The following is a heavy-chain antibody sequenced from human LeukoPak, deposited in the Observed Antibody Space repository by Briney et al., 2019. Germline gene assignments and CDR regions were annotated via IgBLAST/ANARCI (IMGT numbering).Heavy chain of an antibody. CDR3: AKDAAYTSGWRAGDY. J-gene: IGHJ4*02. CDR1: GFTFSNYA. D-gene: IGHD6-19*01. V-gene: IGHV3-23*01. CDR2: ISGSGGNT. Sequence: GGSLRLSCAASGFTFSNYAMSWVRQAPGKGLEWVSAISGSGGNTYYADSVKGRFTISRDNSKNTLYLQMNSLRAEDTAIYYCAKDAAYTSGWRAGDYWGRGTLVTVSS.